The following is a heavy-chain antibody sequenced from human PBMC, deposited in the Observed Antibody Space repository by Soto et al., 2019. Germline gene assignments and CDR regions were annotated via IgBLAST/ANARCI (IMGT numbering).Heavy chain of an antibody. V-gene: IGHV1-18*01. CDR1: CYTFTSYG. CDR3: ARDLHGDPYY. J-gene: IGHJ4*02. D-gene: IGHD4-17*01. Sequence: ASVKVSCKAPCYTFTSYGISLVRQAPGQGLEWMGWISAYNGNTNYAQKLQGRVTMTTDTSTSTAYMELRSLRSDDTAVYYCARDLHGDPYYWGQGTLVTVSS. CDR2: ISAYNGNT.